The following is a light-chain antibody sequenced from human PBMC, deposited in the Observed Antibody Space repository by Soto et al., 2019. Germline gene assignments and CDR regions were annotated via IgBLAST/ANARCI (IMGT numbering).Light chain of an antibody. CDR1: QSVSSSY. J-gene: IGKJ4*01. CDR3: QQLNSYPLT. Sequence: IVLTQSPGTLSLSPWERATLSCRASQSVSSSYLAWYQQKPGQAPRLLIYGASSRATGIPDRFSGSGSGTDFTLTISSLQPEDFATYYCQQLNSYPLTFGGGTKVDIK. V-gene: IGKV3-20*01. CDR2: GAS.